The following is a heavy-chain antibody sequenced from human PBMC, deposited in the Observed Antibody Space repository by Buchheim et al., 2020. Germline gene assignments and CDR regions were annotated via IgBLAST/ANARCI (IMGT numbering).Heavy chain of an antibody. CDR1: GGSISSGSYY. J-gene: IGHJ6*02. D-gene: IGHD2-15*01. CDR2: IYTSGST. Sequence: QVQLQESGPGLVKPSQTLSLTCTVSGGSISSGSYYWSWIRQPAGKGLEWIGRIYTSGSTNYNPSLKSRVPISVDTSKNQFSLKLSSVSAADTAVYYCARGGCSGGSCYSYYYYDMDVWGQGTT. V-gene: IGHV4-61*02. CDR3: ARGGCSGGSCYSYYYYDMDV.